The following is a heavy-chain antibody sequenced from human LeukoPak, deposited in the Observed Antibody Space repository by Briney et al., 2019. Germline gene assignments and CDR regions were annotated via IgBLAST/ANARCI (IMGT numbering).Heavy chain of an antibody. Sequence: PGGSLRLSGAASGFTLNTYWMNWVRQAPGKGRVWVSRINGDGTSLTYADSVKGRFTVSRDNAKNTVYLQMNSLRAEHTAVYYCTRDLRMDYYYVDSYYYGMDVWGQGTTVTVSS. CDR2: INGDGTSL. CDR3: TRDLRMDYYYVDSYYYGMDV. D-gene: IGHD3-10*02. V-gene: IGHV3-74*03. CDR1: GFTLNTYW. J-gene: IGHJ6*02.